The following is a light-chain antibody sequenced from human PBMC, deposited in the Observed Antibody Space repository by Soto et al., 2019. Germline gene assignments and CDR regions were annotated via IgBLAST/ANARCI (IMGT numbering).Light chain of an antibody. J-gene: IGKJ1*01. CDR3: QQNGSSHVM. CDR1: QSVSSSY. V-gene: IGKV3-20*01. CDR2: GAS. Sequence: EIVLAQSPGTLSLSPGRRPNLSCRASQSVSSSYLAWYQQKTGQAPSLLIYGASSRATGIPDRLSGSGSGTDLTITISRMQHEDFAVYYCQQNGSSHVMFGQGTKVDIK.